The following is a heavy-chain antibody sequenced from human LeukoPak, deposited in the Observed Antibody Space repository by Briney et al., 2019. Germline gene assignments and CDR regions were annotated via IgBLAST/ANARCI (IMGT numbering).Heavy chain of an antibody. J-gene: IGHJ5*02. Sequence: PGGSLSLSCAASGFTFSSYAMSWVRQAPGKGLEWVSVISGSGGSTYYADPVKGRFTISRDNSKNTLYLQMNSLRAEDTAVYYCAKDLRGAGYNWFDPWGQGTLVTVSS. V-gene: IGHV3-23*01. CDR2: ISGSGGST. CDR3: AKDLRGAGYNWFDP. D-gene: IGHD3-10*01. CDR1: GFTFSSYA.